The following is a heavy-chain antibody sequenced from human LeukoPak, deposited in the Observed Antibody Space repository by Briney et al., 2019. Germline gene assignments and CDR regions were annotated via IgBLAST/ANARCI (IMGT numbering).Heavy chain of an antibody. CDR2: MTYSGST. J-gene: IGHJ3*02. CDR3: PRHRAFSSSDAAFEI. Sequence: PWETLSLTCTVSGGSISSYYWIWIRHPPGKALEWIGYMTYSGSTNYNPYMKRRVTISVDTSKNQFLLTLSSVTAADAAVYYCPRHRAFSSSDAAFEIWGQGRTVTVSS. D-gene: IGHD6-13*01. V-gene: IGHV4-59*08. CDR1: GGSISSYY.